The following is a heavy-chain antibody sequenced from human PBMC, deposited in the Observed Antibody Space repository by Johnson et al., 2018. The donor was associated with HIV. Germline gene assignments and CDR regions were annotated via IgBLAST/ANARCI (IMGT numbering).Heavy chain of an antibody. CDR2: ISYDGSNK. CDR1: GFTFSSYA. J-gene: IGHJ3*01. Sequence: VQLVESGGGVVQPGRSLRLSCAASGFTFSSYALHWVRQAPGKGLEWVAVISYDGSNKYYADSVKGRFTISRDNSKNTLYLQMNSLRAEDTAVYYCAREHRADESFDLWGQGTMVTVSS. D-gene: IGHD1-14*01. V-gene: IGHV3-30*14. CDR3: AREHRADESFDL.